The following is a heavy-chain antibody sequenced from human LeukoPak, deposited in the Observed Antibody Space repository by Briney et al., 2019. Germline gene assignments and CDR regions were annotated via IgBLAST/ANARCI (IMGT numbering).Heavy chain of an antibody. Sequence: SETLSLTCAVYGGSFSGYYWSWIRQPPGMGLEWIGEINHSGSTNYNPSLKSRVTVSVDTSKNQFSLKLSSVTAADTAVYYCARGWPGGAVYYWGQGTLVTVSS. D-gene: IGHD3-16*01. CDR2: INHSGST. CDR3: ARGWPGGAVYY. CDR1: GGSFSGYY. V-gene: IGHV4-34*01. J-gene: IGHJ4*02.